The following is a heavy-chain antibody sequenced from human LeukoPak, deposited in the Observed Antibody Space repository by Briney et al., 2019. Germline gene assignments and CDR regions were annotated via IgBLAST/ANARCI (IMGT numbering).Heavy chain of an antibody. J-gene: IGHJ6*03. D-gene: IGHD4-11*01. V-gene: IGHV4-59*01. CDR1: GGSISSYY. Sequence: SETLSLTCTVSGGSISSYYWTWIRQPPGKGLEWIGYVDHTGSTKFNPSLNGRVSISRDTSKNLFSLRLRSVTAADTAVYFCARGRVSSSTWYSTYYYYFYMDVWGKGTTVTVSS. CDR2: VDHTGST. CDR3: ARGRVSSSTWYSTYYYYFYMDV.